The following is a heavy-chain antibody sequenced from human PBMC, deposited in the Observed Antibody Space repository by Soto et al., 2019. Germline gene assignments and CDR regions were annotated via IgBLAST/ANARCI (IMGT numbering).Heavy chain of an antibody. CDR3: ARAGFDP. CDR2: IYYSGST. CDR1: GGSISSYY. V-gene: IGHV4-59*01. J-gene: IGHJ5*02. Sequence: SETLSLTCTVSGGSISSYYWSWIRQPPGKGLEWIGYIYYSGSTNYNPSLKSRVTISVDTSKNQFSLKLSSVTAADTAVYYYARAGFDPWGQGTLVTVSS.